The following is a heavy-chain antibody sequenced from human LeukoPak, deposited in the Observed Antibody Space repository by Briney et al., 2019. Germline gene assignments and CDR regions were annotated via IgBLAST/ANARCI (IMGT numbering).Heavy chain of an antibody. V-gene: IGHV3-48*01. CDR1: GFTFSSYS. J-gene: IGHJ4*02. D-gene: IGHD6-19*01. CDR3: AAYSSGRSTFFDY. CDR2: ISSSSTI. Sequence: GGSLRLSCAASGFTFSSYSMNWVRQAPGKGLEWVSYISSSSTIYYADSVKGRFTISRDNAKNSLYLQMNSLRAEDTAVYYCAAYSSGRSTFFDYWGQGTLVTVSS.